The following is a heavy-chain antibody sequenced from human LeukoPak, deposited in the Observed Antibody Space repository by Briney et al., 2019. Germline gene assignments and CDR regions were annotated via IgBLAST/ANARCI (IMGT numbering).Heavy chain of an antibody. V-gene: IGHV4-34*01. J-gene: IGHJ4*02. CDR1: GGSFSGYY. Sequence: PSETLSLTCAVYGGSFSGYYWSWIRQPPGKGLEWIGEINHSGSTNYNPSLKSRVTISVDTSKNQFSLKLSSVTAADTAVYYCAERHGWYPGGDHLGPGTLVTGSS. CDR2: INHSGST. D-gene: IGHD6-13*01. CDR3: AERHGWYPGGDH.